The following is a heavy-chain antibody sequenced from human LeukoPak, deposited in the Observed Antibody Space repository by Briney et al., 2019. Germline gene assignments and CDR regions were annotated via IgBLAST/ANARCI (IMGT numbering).Heavy chain of an antibody. Sequence: GRSLRLSCAASGFTSSGYAMHWVRQAPGKGLEWVAVISYDGSNKYYADSVKGRFTISRDNSKNTLYLQMNSLRAEDTAVYYCARDKTYCSSTSCLTYAVYYFDYWGQGTLVTVSS. J-gene: IGHJ4*02. V-gene: IGHV3-30-3*01. CDR1: GFTSSGYA. CDR3: ARDKTYCSSTSCLTYAVYYFDY. CDR2: ISYDGSNK. D-gene: IGHD2-2*01.